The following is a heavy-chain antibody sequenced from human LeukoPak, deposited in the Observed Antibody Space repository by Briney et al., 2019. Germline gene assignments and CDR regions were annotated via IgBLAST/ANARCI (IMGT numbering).Heavy chain of an antibody. CDR2: ISTSGSTI. D-gene: IGHD4-17*01. CDR3: ARDITHGSRPVGPTVTSYGGFDY. J-gene: IGHJ4*02. CDR1: GFTFSTYE. V-gene: IGHV3-48*03. Sequence: GGSLRLSCAASGFTFSTYEMNWVRQAPGKGLEWVSYISTSGSTIYYADSVKGRFTISRDNAKNSLYLQMNSLRAEDTAVYYCARDITHGSRPVGPTVTSYGGFDYWGQGTLVTVSS.